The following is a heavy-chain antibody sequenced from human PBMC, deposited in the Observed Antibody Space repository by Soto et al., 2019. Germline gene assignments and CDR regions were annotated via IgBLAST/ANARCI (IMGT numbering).Heavy chain of an antibody. Sequence: SVNVSCKASGGTFSSYAISWVRQAPGQGLEWMGGIIPIFGTANYAQKFQGRVTITADESTSTAYMELSSLRSEDTAVYYCARDGIAVAGMSYYYYGMDVWGQGTTVTVYS. J-gene: IGHJ6*02. D-gene: IGHD6-19*01. CDR3: ARDGIAVAGMSYYYYGMDV. CDR1: GGTFSSYA. CDR2: IIPIFGTA. V-gene: IGHV1-69*13.